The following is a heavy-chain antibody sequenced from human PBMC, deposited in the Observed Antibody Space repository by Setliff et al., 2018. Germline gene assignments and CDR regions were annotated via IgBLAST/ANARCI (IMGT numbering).Heavy chain of an antibody. CDR2: TYSSGST. J-gene: IGHJ6*03. D-gene: IGHD5-12*01. Sequence: KPSETLSLTCSVSGGSISSYHWSWIRQPPGKGLEWIGSTYSSGSTNYNPSLKSRVTIPLDTSKNLFSLNLSSVNAADTAVYYCARVLGYNGYGNYYIYYFMDVWGKGTTVTVSS. CDR3: ARVLGYNGYGNYYIYYFMDV. V-gene: IGHV4-4*08. CDR1: GGSISSYH.